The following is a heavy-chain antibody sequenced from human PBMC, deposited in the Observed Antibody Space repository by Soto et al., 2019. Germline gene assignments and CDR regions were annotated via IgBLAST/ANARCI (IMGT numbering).Heavy chain of an antibody. CDR2: IYFIGAP. J-gene: IGHJ5*02. CDR3: AREGGVFLGLGDFFRFAP. CDR1: GDSVSSGTYY. Sequence: LSLTCTVSGDSVSSGTYYWSWIRQPPGKGLEWIGYIYFIGAPNYNPSLKSRATISRDTSKNQFSLKLSSVTAADTAVDYCAREGGVFLGLGDFFRFAPWGQGTRVPVSS. V-gene: IGHV4-61*01. D-gene: IGHD3-10*01.